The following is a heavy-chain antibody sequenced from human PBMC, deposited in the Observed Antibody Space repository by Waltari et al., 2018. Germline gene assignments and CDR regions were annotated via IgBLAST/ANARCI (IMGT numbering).Heavy chain of an antibody. CDR2: INPNSGGT. CDR3: ARGRVGASGDDAFDI. Sequence: QVQLVQSGAEVKKPGASVKVSCKASGYTFTGYYMHWVRQAPGQGLEWMGWINPNSGGTNYAQKFQGWVTMTRDTSISTAYMELSRLRSDDTAVYYCARGRVGASGDDAFDIWGQGTMVTVSS. V-gene: IGHV1-2*04. J-gene: IGHJ3*02. CDR1: GYTFTGYY. D-gene: IGHD1-26*01.